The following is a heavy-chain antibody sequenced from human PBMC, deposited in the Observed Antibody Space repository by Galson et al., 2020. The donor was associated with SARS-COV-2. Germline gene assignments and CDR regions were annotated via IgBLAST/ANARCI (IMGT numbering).Heavy chain of an antibody. CDR1: GDSISSGCSY. Sequence: SETLSLTCTVSGDSISSGCSYWSWIRQPPGKDLEWIGYIYYRGSTSYNPSLKSRVVISVDTSKNQFSLKLIAVTAADTAVYYCARAKYYCSGSTCSTPFDYWGQGTLVTVSS. V-gene: IGHV4-31*03. CDR3: ARAKYYCSGSTCSTPFDY. D-gene: IGHD2-15*01. J-gene: IGHJ4*02. CDR2: IYYRGST.